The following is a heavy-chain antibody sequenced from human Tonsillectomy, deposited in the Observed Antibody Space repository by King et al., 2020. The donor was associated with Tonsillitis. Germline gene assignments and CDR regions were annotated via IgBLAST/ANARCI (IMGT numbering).Heavy chain of an antibody. CDR1: GGSFSGYY. CDR3: ARTLGYCSSTSCYTGEDY. J-gene: IGHJ4*02. CDR2: INHRGST. Sequence: VQLQQWGAGLLKPSETLSLTCAVYGGSFSGYYWSWIRQPPGKGLEWIGEINHRGSTNYNPSLKSRVTISVDTSKNQFSLKLSSVTAADTAVYYCARTLGYCSSTSCYTGEDYWGQGTLVTVSS. D-gene: IGHD2-2*02. V-gene: IGHV4-34*01.